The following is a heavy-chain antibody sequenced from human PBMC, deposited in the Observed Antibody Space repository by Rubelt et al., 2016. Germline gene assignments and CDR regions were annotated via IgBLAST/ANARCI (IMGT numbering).Heavy chain of an antibody. CDR1: GGSISSSSYY. J-gene: IGHJ4*02. CDR2: IYYSGST. V-gene: IGHV4-39*01. Sequence: QVQLQQWGAGLLKPSETLSLTCTVSGGSISSSSYYWGWIRQPPGKGLEWIGSIYYSGSTYYNPSLKSRVTISVDTSKNQFSLKLGSVTAADTAVYYCARHPVSHCSSTSCYGTFDYWGQGTLVTVSS. CDR3: ARHPVSHCSSTSCYGTFDY. D-gene: IGHD2-2*01.